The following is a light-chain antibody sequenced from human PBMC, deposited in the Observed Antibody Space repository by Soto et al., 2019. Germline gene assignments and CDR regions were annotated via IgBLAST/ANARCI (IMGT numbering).Light chain of an antibody. CDR3: GSYASATLI. CDR2: EVT. V-gene: IGLV2-14*03. CDR1: SNDIGAYNY. J-gene: IGLJ2*01. Sequence: QSVLTQPPSVTGSPGQSITISCTGTSNDIGAYNYVSWYQQYPGKVPTLIIYEVTFRPSGVSNRFSGSKSGNTASLTISGLQTEDEADYYCGSYASATLIFGGGTKVTVL.